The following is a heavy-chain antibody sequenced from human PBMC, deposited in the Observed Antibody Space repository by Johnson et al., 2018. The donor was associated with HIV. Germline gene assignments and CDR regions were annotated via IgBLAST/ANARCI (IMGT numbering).Heavy chain of an antibody. Sequence: QVQLVESGGGLVKPGGSLRLSCAASGFTFSDYYMRCVRQAPGNGLELVGQINPNGGNTYLIDSVKGRFTISRANSTNTLYRQTNSLIREDQAGYYCARDREYGLAWGWALDIWGQGTMVTVSS. J-gene: IGHJ3*02. CDR3: ARDREYGLAWGWALDI. V-gene: IGHV3-11*04. CDR2: INPNGGNT. CDR1: GFTFSDYY. D-gene: IGHD6-19*01.